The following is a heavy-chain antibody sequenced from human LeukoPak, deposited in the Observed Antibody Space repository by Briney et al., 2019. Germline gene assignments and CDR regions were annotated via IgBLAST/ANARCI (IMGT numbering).Heavy chain of an antibody. D-gene: IGHD1-26*01. CDR2: ISGYNGYT. CDR3: ARKIAPGGTGLGCLDA. J-gene: IGHJ5*02. V-gene: IGHV1-18*01. Sequence: ASVKVSCKASGDRFNSFGISWVRQVPGQGLEWMGWISGYNGYTKYSQNLLGRVTLTTDTSSSTAYMELRSLRSDDTAVYYCARKIAPGGTGLGCLDAWGQGTLVLVSS. CDR1: GDRFNSFG.